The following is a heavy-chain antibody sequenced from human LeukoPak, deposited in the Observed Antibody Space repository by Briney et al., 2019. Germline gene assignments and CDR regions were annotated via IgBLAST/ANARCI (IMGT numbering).Heavy chain of an antibody. Sequence: SETLSLTCAVYGGSFSGYYWSWIRQPPGKGLEWIGEINHSGSTNYNPSLKSRVTISVDTSKNQFSLKLSSVTAADTAVYYCARDQRGYAWGGFHDYWGQGTLVTVSS. J-gene: IGHJ4*02. CDR2: INHSGST. D-gene: IGHD5-12*01. CDR1: GGSFSGYY. CDR3: ARDQRGYAWGGFHDY. V-gene: IGHV4-34*01.